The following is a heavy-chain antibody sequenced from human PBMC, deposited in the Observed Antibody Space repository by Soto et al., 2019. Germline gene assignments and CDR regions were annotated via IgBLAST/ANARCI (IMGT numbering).Heavy chain of an antibody. V-gene: IGHV3-15*07. CDR3: TTDPRQASVLLWLGAYGMAV. J-gene: IGHJ6*02. CDR2: IKSKTDGGTT. CDR1: GFTFSNAW. Sequence: PGGSLRLSCAASGFTFSNAWMNWVRQAPGKGLEWVGRIKSKTDGGTTDYAAPVKGRFTISRDDSKNTLYLQMNSLKTEDTAVYYCTTDPRQASVLLWLGAYGMAVWGQGTTVTVSS. D-gene: IGHD3-10*01.